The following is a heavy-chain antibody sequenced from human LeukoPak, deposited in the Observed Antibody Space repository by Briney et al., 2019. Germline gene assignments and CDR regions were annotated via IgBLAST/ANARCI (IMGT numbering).Heavy chain of an antibody. J-gene: IGHJ6*03. D-gene: IGHD3-10*01. V-gene: IGHV1-69*05. CDR2: IIPIFGTA. Sequence: ASVKVSCKASGGTFSSYAISWVRQAPGQGLEWMGGIIPIFGTANYAQKFQGRVTITTDESTSTAYMELSSLRSEDTAVYYCARAGMWSGDRYYYYYYMDVWGKGTTVTVSS. CDR1: GGTFSSYA. CDR3: ARAGMWSGDRYYYYYYMDV.